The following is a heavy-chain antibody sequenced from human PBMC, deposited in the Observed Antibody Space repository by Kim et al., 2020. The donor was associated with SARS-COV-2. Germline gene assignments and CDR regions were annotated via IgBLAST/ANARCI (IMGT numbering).Heavy chain of an antibody. V-gene: IGHV3-30*02. D-gene: IGHD1-26*01. CDR2: GINK. Sequence: GINKYAEDSVKCRFTISRDNYKNTLYLQMNSLRAEDTAVYYCAKSFIVGDPWGQGTLVTVSS. CDR3: AKSFIVGDP. J-gene: IGHJ5*02.